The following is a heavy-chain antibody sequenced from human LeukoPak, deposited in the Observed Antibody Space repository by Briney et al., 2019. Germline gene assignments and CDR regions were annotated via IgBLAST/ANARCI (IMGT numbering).Heavy chain of an antibody. V-gene: IGHV3-23*01. J-gene: IGHJ4*02. D-gene: IGHD6-13*01. Sequence: QSGGSLRLSCAASGFTFSSYGMSWVRQAPGKGLEWVSAISGSGGSTYYADSVKGRFTISRDNSKNTLYLQMNSLRAEDTAVYYCAKGVGSSLIRFDYWGQGTLVTVSS. CDR1: GFTFSSYG. CDR3: AKGVGSSLIRFDY. CDR2: ISGSGGST.